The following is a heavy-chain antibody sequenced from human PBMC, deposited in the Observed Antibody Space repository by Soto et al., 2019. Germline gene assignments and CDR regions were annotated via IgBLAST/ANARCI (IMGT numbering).Heavy chain of an antibody. CDR2: ISAYNGNT. CDR3: ARSQDFWSGYSGFDY. V-gene: IGHV1-18*01. CDR1: GYTFTSYG. J-gene: IGHJ4*02. D-gene: IGHD3-3*01. Sequence: ASVKVSCKASGYTFTSYGISWVRQAPGQGLEWMGWISAYNGNTNHAQKLQGRVTMTTDTSTSTAYMELRSLRSDDTAVYYCARSQDFWSGYSGFDYWGQGTLVTVSS.